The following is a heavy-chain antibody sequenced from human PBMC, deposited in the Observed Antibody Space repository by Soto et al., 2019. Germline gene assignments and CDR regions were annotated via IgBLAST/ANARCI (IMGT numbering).Heavy chain of an antibody. D-gene: IGHD3-10*01. CDR2: FDPEDGET. CDR1: GYTLTELS. CDR3: AKGGYGSGSLGY. Sequence: ASVKVSCKVSGYTLTELSMHWVRQAPGEGLEWMGGFDPEDGETIYAQKFQGRVTMTEDTSTDTAYMELSSLRSEDTAVYYCAKGGYGSGSLGYWGQGTLVTVSS. V-gene: IGHV1-24*01. J-gene: IGHJ4*02.